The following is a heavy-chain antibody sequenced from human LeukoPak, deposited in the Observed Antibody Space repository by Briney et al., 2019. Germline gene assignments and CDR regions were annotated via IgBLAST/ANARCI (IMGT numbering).Heavy chain of an antibody. Sequence: ASVKVSCKASGYTFTSFYLHWVRQAPAQGLEWMGITNPFGGSTSYAQKFQGRVTMTRDTSTSTVYIELNSLRYEDKAVYYCARARQQWLLDYWGQGTLVTVSS. CDR2: TNPFGGST. D-gene: IGHD6-19*01. J-gene: IGHJ4*02. V-gene: IGHV1-46*01. CDR1: GYTFTSFY. CDR3: ARARQQWLLDY.